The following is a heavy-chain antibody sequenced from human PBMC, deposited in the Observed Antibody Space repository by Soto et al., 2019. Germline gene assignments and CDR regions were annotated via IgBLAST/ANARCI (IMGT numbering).Heavy chain of an antibody. CDR2: IYYSGST. CDR1: GGSISGYY. J-gene: IGHJ4*02. Sequence: SETLSLTCTVSGGSISGYYWSWIRQPPGKGLEWIGYIYYSGSTNYNPSLKSRVTISVDTSKNQFSLKLSSATAADTAVYYCARARDGYNYYFDYWGQGTLVTVSS. V-gene: IGHV4-59*01. D-gene: IGHD5-12*01. CDR3: ARARDGYNYYFDY.